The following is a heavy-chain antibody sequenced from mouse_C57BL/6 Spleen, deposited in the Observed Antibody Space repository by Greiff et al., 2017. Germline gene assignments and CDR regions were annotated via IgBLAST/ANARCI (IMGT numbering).Heavy chain of an antibody. CDR2: IWSGGST. J-gene: IGHJ2*01. V-gene: IGHV2-2*01. CDR1: GFSLTSYG. D-gene: IGHD2-4*01. CDR3: ARSDYGDFDS. Sequence: QVHVKQSGPGLVQPSQSLSITCTVSGFSLTSYGVHWVRQSPGKGLEWLGVIWSGGSTDYNAAFISRLSISKDNSTSQVFFKMHSLQADDTGIYCCARSDYGDFDSWGQGTTLTVSS.